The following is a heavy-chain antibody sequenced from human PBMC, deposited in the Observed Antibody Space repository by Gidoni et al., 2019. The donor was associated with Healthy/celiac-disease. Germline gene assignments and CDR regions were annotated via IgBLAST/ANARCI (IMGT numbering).Heavy chain of an antibody. CDR1: GYTSPSFA. D-gene: IGHD3-3*01. CDR2: INAGNGNT. CDR3: ARARGYYDFWSGSYYYYGMDV. Sequence: QVQLVQSGAEGKKPGASVKFSCKASGYTSPSFAMHWVRQAPGQRLEWMGWINAGNGNTKYSQKFQGRVTITRDTSASTAYMELSSLRSEDTAVYYCARARGYYDFWSGSYYYYGMDVWGQGTTVTVSS. V-gene: IGHV1-3*01. J-gene: IGHJ6*02.